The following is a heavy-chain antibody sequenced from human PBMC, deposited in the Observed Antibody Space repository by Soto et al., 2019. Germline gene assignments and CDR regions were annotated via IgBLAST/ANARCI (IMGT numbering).Heavy chain of an antibody. V-gene: IGHV4-39*01. CDR3: ARPYSSSLLAFDY. D-gene: IGHD6-13*01. CDR2: IYYSGST. J-gene: IGHJ4*02. CDR1: GGSISSSSYY. Sequence: QLQLQESGPGLVKPSETLSLTCTVSGGSISSSSYYWGWIRQPPGKGLEWIGSIYYSGSTYYNPSLKSRVTISVDTSKNQFSLKLSSVTATDTAVYYCARPYSSSLLAFDYWGQGTLVTVSS.